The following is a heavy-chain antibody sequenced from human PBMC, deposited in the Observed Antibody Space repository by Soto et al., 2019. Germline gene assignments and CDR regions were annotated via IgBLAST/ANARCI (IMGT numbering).Heavy chain of an antibody. Sequence: GGSLRLSCAASGFTFSSYAMSWVRQAPGKGLEWVSAISGSGGSTYYADSVKGRFTISRDNSKNTLYLQMNSLRAEDTAVYYCARYFDWLLRVDYWGQGTLVTVSS. CDR2: ISGSGGST. J-gene: IGHJ4*02. V-gene: IGHV3-23*01. CDR1: GFTFSSYA. CDR3: ARYFDWLLRVDY. D-gene: IGHD3-9*01.